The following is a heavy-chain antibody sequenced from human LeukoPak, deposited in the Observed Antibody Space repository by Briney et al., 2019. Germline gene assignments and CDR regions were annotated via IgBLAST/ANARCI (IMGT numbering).Heavy chain of an antibody. V-gene: IGHV1-46*01. J-gene: IGHJ3*02. CDR2: INPSGGST. CDR1: GYTFTSYY. D-gene: IGHD1-26*01. CDR3: AKGGWELRSPHGAFDI. Sequence: ASVKVSCKASGYTFTSYYMHWVRQAPGQGLEWMGIINPSGGSTTYAQKFQGRVTMTRDTSTSIVYIELSSLRSEDTAVYYCAKGGWELRSPHGAFDIWGQGTMVTVSS.